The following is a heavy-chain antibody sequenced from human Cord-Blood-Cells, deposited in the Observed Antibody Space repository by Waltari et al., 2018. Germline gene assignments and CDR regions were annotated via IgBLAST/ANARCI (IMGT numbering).Heavy chain of an antibody. J-gene: IGHJ4*02. CDR1: GFTFSSYE. Sequence: EVQLVESGGGLVQPGGSLRLSCAASGFTFSSYEMNWVRQAPGKGLEWVSYISSCGSTIYSADSVKSRFTISRDNAKTSLYLQMNSLRAEDTAVYYCARDPKSGSDGTFDYWGQGTLVTGSS. D-gene: IGHD1-26*01. CDR3: ARDPKSGSDGTFDY. CDR2: ISSCGSTI. V-gene: IGHV3-48*03.